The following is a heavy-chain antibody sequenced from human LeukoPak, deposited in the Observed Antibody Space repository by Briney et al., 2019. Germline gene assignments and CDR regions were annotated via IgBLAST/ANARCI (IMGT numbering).Heavy chain of an antibody. Sequence: GGSLRLSCAASGFTFSSYGMHWVRQAPGKGLEWVAVISYDGSNKYYADSVEGRFTISRDNAKNRLYMQMNSLRVEDTAVYYCARDMIRGVVNNWGQGALVTVSS. CDR2: ISYDGSNK. CDR1: GFTFSSYG. J-gene: IGHJ4*02. CDR3: ARDMIRGVVNN. V-gene: IGHV3-30*03. D-gene: IGHD3-10*01.